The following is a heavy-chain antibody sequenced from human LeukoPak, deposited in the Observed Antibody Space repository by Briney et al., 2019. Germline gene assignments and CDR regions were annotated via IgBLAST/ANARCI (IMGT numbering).Heavy chain of an antibody. V-gene: IGHV1-2*02. CDR2: INPNSGGT. J-gene: IGHJ4*02. CDR1: RYTFTGYY. CDR3: ARDILKRWYYFDY. Sequence: ASVKVSCKASRYTFTGYYMHWVRQAPGQGLEWMGWINPNSGGTNYAQKFQGRVTMTRDTSISTAYMELSRLRSDDTAVYYCARDILKRWYYFDYWGQGTLVTVSS. D-gene: IGHD4-23*01.